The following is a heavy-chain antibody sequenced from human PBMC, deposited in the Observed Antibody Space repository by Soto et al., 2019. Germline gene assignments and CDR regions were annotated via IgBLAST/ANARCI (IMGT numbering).Heavy chain of an antibody. CDR3: ARLVAAAGKQLKSYVGIDL. Sequence: SGSEERSASYWRSRVRKITGKGLEWMGRIDPSDSYTNYSPSFQGHVTISADKYISTAYLQWSSLKASDTAMYYCARLVAAAGKQLKSYVGIDLLSRGTTVSV. CDR1: EERSASYW. CDR2: IDPSDSYT. D-gene: IGHD6-13*01. V-gene: IGHV5-10-1*01. J-gene: IGHJ6*02.